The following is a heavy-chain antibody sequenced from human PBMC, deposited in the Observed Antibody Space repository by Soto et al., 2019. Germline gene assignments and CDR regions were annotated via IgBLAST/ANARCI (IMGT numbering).Heavy chain of an antibody. J-gene: IGHJ6*02. D-gene: IGHD6-19*01. CDR2: ISSSSSYI. CDR3: ARDRSSSGWYYYYGMDV. V-gene: IGHV3-21*01. Sequence: LRLSCAASGFTFSSYSMNWVRQAPGKGLEWVSSISSSSSYIYYADSVKGRFTISRDNAKNSLYLQMNSLRAEDTAVYYCARDRSSSGWYYYYGMDVWGQGTTVTVSS. CDR1: GFTFSSYS.